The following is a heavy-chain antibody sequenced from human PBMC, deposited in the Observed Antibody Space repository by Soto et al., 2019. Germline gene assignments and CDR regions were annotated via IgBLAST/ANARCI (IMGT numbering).Heavy chain of an antibody. CDR2: IYHSGST. J-gene: IGHJ5*02. CDR3: ARVGIRYGSGSYYSAWFDP. Sequence: SETLSLTCAVSGGSISSSNWWSWVRQPPGKGLEWIGGIYHSGSTNYNPSLKSRVTISVDKSKNQFSLKLSSVTAADTAVYYCARVGIRYGSGSYYSAWFDPWGQGTLVPVSS. CDR1: GGSISSSNW. V-gene: IGHV4-4*02. D-gene: IGHD3-10*01.